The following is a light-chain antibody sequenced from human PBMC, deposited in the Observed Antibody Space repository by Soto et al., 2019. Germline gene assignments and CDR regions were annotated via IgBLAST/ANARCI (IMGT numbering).Light chain of an antibody. J-gene: IGLJ1*01. CDR3: SSYTSSSTPYV. V-gene: IGLV2-14*01. CDR2: DVS. Sequence: QSVLTQPASVSGSPGQSITISCTGNSIDVGGYSFVSWYQQHPGKAPKLMIYDVSHRPSGVSNRFSGSKSGNTASLTISGLQAEDEADYYCSSYTSSSTPYVFGTGTKVTVL. CDR1: SIDVGGYSF.